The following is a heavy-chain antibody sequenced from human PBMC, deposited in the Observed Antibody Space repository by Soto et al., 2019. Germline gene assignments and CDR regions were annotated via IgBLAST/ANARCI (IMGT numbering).Heavy chain of an antibody. J-gene: IGHJ4*02. Sequence: VKVSCKASGYTFTSYGISWVRQAPGQGLEWMGWISAYNGNTNYAQKLQGRVTMTTDTSTSTAYMELRSLRSDDTAVCYCARDIVYYYDNSGYRDYWGQGTLVTVSS. CDR2: ISAYNGNT. D-gene: IGHD3-22*01. CDR1: GYTFTSYG. V-gene: IGHV1-18*04. CDR3: ARDIVYYYDNSGYRDY.